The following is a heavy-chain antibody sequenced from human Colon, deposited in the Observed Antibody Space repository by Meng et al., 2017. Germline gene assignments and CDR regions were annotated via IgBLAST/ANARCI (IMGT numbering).Heavy chain of an antibody. J-gene: IGHJ5*02. CDR2: VYYTGNT. CDR3: ARVNGDFDEAWFDP. Sequence: GQLQESAPGLVRPSETLSLTCTFSGGSVSSGDYYWSWIRQPPGKGLEWLGYVYYTGNTNYNPSLKNRVTISLDTSNNQFSLKLTSMTAADAAIYYCARVNGDFDEAWFDPWGQGTLVTVSS. CDR1: GGSVSSGDYY. V-gene: IGHV4-61*08. D-gene: IGHD2-21*02.